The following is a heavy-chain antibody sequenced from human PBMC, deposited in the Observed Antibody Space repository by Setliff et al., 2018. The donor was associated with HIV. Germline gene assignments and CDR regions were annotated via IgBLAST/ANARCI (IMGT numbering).Heavy chain of an antibody. V-gene: IGHV4-38-2*01. Sequence: PSETLSLTCDVSGYSISSGYYWGWIRQPPGKGLEWIGSIYQTGTTYYNPSLKSRVTISVDTSQNQFSLRLSSVTAADTAVYYCARGSGRFCSGGRCSAFDYWGQGTLVTVSS. CDR1: GYSISSGYY. D-gene: IGHD2-15*01. J-gene: IGHJ4*02. CDR3: ARGSGRFCSGGRCSAFDY. CDR2: IYQTGTT.